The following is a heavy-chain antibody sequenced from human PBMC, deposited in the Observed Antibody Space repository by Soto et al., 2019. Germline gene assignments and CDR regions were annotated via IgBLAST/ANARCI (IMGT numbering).Heavy chain of an antibody. J-gene: IGHJ3*02. CDR2: INPNSGGT. Sequence: QVQLVQSGAEVKKPGASVKVSCKASGYTFTGYYMHWVRQAPGQGLEWMGWINPNSGGTNYAQNGQGWVTMTRETSISTAYMERSRLRADDTGVYYCARAGSLGSGYDFWSGYFDAFDIWGQGTMVTVSS. V-gene: IGHV1-2*04. D-gene: IGHD3-3*01. CDR3: ARAGSLGSGYDFWSGYFDAFDI. CDR1: GYTFTGYY.